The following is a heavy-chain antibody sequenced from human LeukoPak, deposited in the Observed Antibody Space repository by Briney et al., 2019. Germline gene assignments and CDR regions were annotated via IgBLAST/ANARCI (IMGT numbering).Heavy chain of an antibody. D-gene: IGHD5-12*01. CDR3: TTGERYSGYGIFDY. CDR1: GFTFSNAW. J-gene: IGHJ4*02. CDR2: IKSKTDGGTT. Sequence: PGGSLRLSCAASGFTFSNAWMSWVRQAPGKGLEWVGRIKSKTDGGTTDYAVPVKGRFTISRDDSKNTLYLQMNSLKTEDTAVYYCTTGERYSGYGIFDYWGQGTLVTVSS. V-gene: IGHV3-15*01.